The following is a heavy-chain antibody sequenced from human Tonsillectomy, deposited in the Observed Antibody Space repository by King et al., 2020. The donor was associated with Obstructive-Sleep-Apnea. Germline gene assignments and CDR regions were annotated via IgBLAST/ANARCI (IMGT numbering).Heavy chain of an antibody. V-gene: IGHV4-39*07. CDR3: ARDGSARPFSS. Sequence: QLQESGPGLVKPSETLSLTCTVSGGSISSSSYYWGCIRLPPGKGLEWIGIIYYCGSTSSNPSLKSRVTISVDTFKKQFSLKLSSLTAADTAVYYCARDGSARPFSSWGQGTLVTVSS. CDR1: GGSISSSSYY. J-gene: IGHJ4*02. D-gene: IGHD2-2*03. CDR2: IYYCGST.